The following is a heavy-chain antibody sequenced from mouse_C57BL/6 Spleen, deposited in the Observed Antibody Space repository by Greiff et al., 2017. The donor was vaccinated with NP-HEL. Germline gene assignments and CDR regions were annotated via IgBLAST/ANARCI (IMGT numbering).Heavy chain of an antibody. CDR2: IYPGDGDT. CDR1: GYAFSSSW. Sequence: VQLQQSGPELVKPGASVKISCKASGYAFSSSWMNWVKQRPGKGLEWIGRIYPGDGDTNYNGKFKGKATLTADKSSSTAYMQLSSLTSEDSAVYFCARDGPGAMDYWGQGTSVTVSS. J-gene: IGHJ4*01. D-gene: IGHD2-3*01. CDR3: ARDGPGAMDY. V-gene: IGHV1-82*01.